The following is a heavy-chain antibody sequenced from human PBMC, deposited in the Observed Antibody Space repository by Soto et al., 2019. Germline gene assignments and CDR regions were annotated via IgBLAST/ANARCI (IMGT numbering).Heavy chain of an antibody. CDR3: ARGAPQGDLAYYYYMDV. Sequence: ASVKVSCKASGYTFTSYYMHWVRQAPGQGLEWMGIINPNSGSTSYAQKFQGRVTMTRDTSTSTVYMELSSLRSEDTAVYYCARGAPQGDLAYYYYMDVWGKGTTVTVSS. J-gene: IGHJ6*03. CDR2: INPNSGST. V-gene: IGHV1-46*01. D-gene: IGHD2-21*02. CDR1: GYTFTSYY.